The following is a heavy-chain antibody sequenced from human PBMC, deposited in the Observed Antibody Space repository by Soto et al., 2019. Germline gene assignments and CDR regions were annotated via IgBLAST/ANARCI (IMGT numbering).Heavy chain of an antibody. Sequence: EVQLVESGGGLIQPGGSLRLSCAVSGFTVSNNYMSWVRQAPGKGLEGVSVIYSGGYTAYGDSVKGRFTISRDNSKNTINLQMNALGAEHPAVFSGATHPGGGGYWGQGTLVTVSS. V-gene: IGHV3-53*01. CDR2: IYSGGYT. D-gene: IGHD3-10*01. J-gene: IGHJ4*02. CDR1: GFTVSNNY. CDR3: ATHPGGGGY.